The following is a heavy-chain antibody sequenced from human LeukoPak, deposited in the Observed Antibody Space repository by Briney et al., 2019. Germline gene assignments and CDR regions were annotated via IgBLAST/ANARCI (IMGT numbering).Heavy chain of an antibody. J-gene: IGHJ6*02. Sequence: GGSLRLSCAASGFTFSSYWMHWVRQAPGKGLLWVSRINSDGTTTYYADSVKGRFTIPRDNAKNTLYLQVNSLRAEDTAVFYCARGNYYGMDVWGQGTTVTVSS. CDR2: INSDGTTT. CDR3: ARGNYYGMDV. CDR1: GFTFSSYW. V-gene: IGHV3-74*01.